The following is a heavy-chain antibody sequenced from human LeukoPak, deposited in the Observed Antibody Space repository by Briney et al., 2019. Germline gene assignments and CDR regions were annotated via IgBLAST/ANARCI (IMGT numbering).Heavy chain of an antibody. CDR2: ISYDGSNK. V-gene: IGHV3-30*18. Sequence: GGSLRLSCAASGFTFSSYGMHWVRQAPGKGLEWVAVISYDGSNKYYADSVKGRFTISRDNSKNTLYLQMNSLRAEDTAVYYCAKTGRYFDWLFFDYWGQGTLVTVSS. CDR3: AKTGRYFDWLFFDY. CDR1: GFTFSSYG. D-gene: IGHD3-9*01. J-gene: IGHJ4*02.